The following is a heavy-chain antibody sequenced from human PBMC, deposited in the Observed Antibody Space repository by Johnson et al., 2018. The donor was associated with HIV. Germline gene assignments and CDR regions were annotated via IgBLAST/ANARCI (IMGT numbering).Heavy chain of an antibody. CDR1: GFTFDDYG. J-gene: IGHJ3*02. Sequence: QVQLVESGGGLVQPGRSLRVSCAASGFTFDDYGMHWVRQAPGKGLEWVAVISFDGTNEYYADSGQGRFTISRDNSKNTLYLQMNSLRAEDTAVYYCATDSSSGVYDAFDIWGQGTMVTVSS. CDR2: ISFDGTNE. CDR3: ATDSSSGVYDAFDI. V-gene: IGHV3-30*14. D-gene: IGHD6-13*01.